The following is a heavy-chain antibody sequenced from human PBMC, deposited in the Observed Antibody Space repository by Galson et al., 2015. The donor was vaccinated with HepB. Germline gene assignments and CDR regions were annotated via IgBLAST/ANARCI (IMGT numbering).Heavy chain of an antibody. D-gene: IGHD2-2*01. CDR1: GFSLSTSGMC. CDR3: ARGLVPAAPSPPVGTYYYYGMDV. CDR2: IDWDDDK. V-gene: IGHV2-70*11. Sequence: PALVKPTQTLTLTCTFSGFSLSTSGMCVSWIRQPPGKALEWLARIDWDDDKYYSTSLKTRLTISKDTSKNQVVLTMTNMDPVDTATYYCARGLVPAAPSPPVGTYYYYGMDVWGQGTTVTVSS. J-gene: IGHJ6*02.